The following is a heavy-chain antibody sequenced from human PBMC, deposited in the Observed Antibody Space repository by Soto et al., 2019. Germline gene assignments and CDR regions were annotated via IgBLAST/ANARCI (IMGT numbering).Heavy chain of an antibody. CDR3: ARDLYSSSRAAYYYGMDV. V-gene: IGHV1-69*13. D-gene: IGHD6-6*01. CDR1: GGTFSSYA. CDR2: IIPIFGTA. J-gene: IGHJ6*02. Sequence: WASVKVSCKASGGTFSSYAISWVRQAPGQGLEWMGGIIPIFGTANYAQKFQGRVTITADESTSTAYMELSSLRSEDTAVYYCARDLYSSSRAAYYYGMDVWGQGTTVTVSS.